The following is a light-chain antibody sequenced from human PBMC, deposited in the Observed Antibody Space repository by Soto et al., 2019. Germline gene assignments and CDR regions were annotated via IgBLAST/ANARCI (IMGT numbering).Light chain of an antibody. CDR2: AAS. Sequence: DIQMTQSPPSLSASVGDRVTITCRASQDIRNDVGWYQQKAGKAPNRLIFAASSLHSGVPSRFSGSRSGTEFTLTIASLQPEDFATYYCLQHNTYPLTFGGGTKVDIK. J-gene: IGKJ4*01. V-gene: IGKV1-17*01. CDR3: LQHNTYPLT. CDR1: QDIRND.